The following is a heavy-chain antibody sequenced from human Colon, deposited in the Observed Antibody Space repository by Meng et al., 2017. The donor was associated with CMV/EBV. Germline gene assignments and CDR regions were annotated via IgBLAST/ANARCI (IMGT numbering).Heavy chain of an antibody. D-gene: IGHD4-17*01. V-gene: IGHV3-74*01. J-gene: IGHJ4*02. CDR3: ARVEGSVTSPLDY. CDR2: INPDGSST. Sequence: GESLKISCAASGFTFSNSWMHWVRQGPGKGLLWVSRINPDGSSTSYADSVKGRFTISRDNAKNTVFLQMNSLRAEDSAVYYCARVEGSVTSPLDYWGQGTLVTVSS. CDR1: GFTFSNSW.